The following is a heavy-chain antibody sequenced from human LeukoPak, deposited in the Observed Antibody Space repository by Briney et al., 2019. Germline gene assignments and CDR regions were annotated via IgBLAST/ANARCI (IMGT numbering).Heavy chain of an antibody. D-gene: IGHD6-19*01. Sequence: GGSLRLSCTASGFTFSRYAMNWVRQAPGKGLEWVSSISSSSSYIYYADSVKGRFTISRDNAKNSLYLQMNSLRAEDTAVYYCASGISVAGTAVDIWGQGTMVTVSS. J-gene: IGHJ3*02. CDR1: GFTFSRYA. CDR2: ISSSSSYI. V-gene: IGHV3-21*01. CDR3: ASGISVAGTAVDI.